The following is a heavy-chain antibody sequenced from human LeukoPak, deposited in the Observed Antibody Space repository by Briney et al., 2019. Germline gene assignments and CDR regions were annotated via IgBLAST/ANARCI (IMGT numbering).Heavy chain of an antibody. CDR3: ARNAGNSDVDY. CDR1: GFTFSSYAM. V-gene: IGHV4-4*02. D-gene: IGHD4-23*01. Sequence: GSLRLSCAASGFTFSSYAMRWVRQPPGKGLEWIGEIYHSGSTNYNPSLKSRVTISVDKSNNQFSLKLNSMTAADTAVYYCARNAGNSDVDYWGQGILVTVSS. CDR2: IYHSGST. J-gene: IGHJ4*02.